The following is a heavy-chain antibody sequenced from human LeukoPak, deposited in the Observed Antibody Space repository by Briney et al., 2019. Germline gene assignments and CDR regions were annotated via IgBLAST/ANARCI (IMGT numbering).Heavy chain of an antibody. CDR2: IVVGSGNT. J-gene: IGHJ5*02. V-gene: IGHV1-58*02. CDR3: ARDSGSSWYWFDP. CDR1: GFTFTSSA. Sequence: SVKVSCKASGFTFTSSAMQWVRQARGQRLEWIGWIVVGSGNTNYAQKFQERVTITRDMSTSTAYMELSSLRSEDTAVYYCARDSGSSWYWFDPWGQGTLVTVSS. D-gene: IGHD6-13*01.